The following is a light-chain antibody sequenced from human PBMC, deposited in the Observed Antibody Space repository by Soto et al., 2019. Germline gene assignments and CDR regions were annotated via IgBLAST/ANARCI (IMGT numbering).Light chain of an antibody. CDR1: SSDIDDYNS. CDR3: NSFTTSTTPYV. J-gene: IGLJ1*01. CDR2: EVS. V-gene: IGLV2-14*03. Sequence: QSAVTQPASVSGSPGQSITISCTGTSSDIDDYNSVSWYQQHPGKAPKLIIYEVSHRPSGVSNRFSGSKSGNTASLTISGLHADDEADYYCNSFTTSTTPYVFGTGTKLTVL.